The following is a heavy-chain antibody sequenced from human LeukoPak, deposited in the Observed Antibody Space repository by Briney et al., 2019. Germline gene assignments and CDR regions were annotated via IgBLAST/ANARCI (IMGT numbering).Heavy chain of an antibody. CDR1: GGSISSYY. CDR2: IYYSGST. CDR3: ARVGYYYYYGMDV. V-gene: IGHV4-59*01. J-gene: IGHJ6*02. Sequence: SETLSLTCTVSGGSISSYYWSWIRQPPGKGLEWIGYIYYSGSTNYNPSLKSRVTISVDTSKNQFSLKLSSVTAADTAVYYCARVGYYYYYGMDVWGQGTTVTVSS. D-gene: IGHD1-26*01.